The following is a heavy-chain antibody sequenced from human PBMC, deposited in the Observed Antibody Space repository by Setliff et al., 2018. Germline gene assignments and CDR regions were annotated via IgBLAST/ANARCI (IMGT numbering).Heavy chain of an antibody. CDR2: IYSTGST. CDR3: ARGLNSVSWTFAY. Sequence: SETLSLTCTVSGGSISSYHWSWVRQPPGKGLEWIGYIYSTGSTNYNPSLKSRVAISIDTSKNQFSLKVNSVTAADTAIYYCARGLNSVSWTFAYWGQGSLVTVSS. CDR1: GGSISSYH. D-gene: IGHD2-15*01. V-gene: IGHV4-4*08. J-gene: IGHJ4*02.